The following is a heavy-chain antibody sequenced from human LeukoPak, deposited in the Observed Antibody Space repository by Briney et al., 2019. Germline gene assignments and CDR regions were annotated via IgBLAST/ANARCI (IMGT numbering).Heavy chain of an antibody. CDR2: IRADVGTT. CDR1: GFSFSNFA. Sequence: PGGSLRLSCAASGFSFSNFAMTLVCQAPGRGLEWVSTIRADVGTTNYADSVKGRFTIYRDNSKNTVYLQMNSLRAEDTAVYYCAKDVYGDYGGLVSWGQGTLVTVSS. V-gene: IGHV3-23*01. D-gene: IGHD4-17*01. CDR3: AKDVYGDYGGLVS. J-gene: IGHJ5*02.